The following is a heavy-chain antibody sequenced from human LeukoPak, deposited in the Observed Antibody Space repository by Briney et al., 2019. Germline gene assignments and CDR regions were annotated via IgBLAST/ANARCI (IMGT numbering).Heavy chain of an antibody. V-gene: IGHV3-23*01. CDR2: ISGSGGST. Sequence: SCKASGGTFISYAMSWVRQAPGKGLEWVSAISGSGGSTYYADSVKGRFTISRDNSKNTLYLQMNSLRAEDTAVYYCARDPDFSAFDIWGQGTLVTVSS. CDR3: ARDPDFSAFDI. D-gene: IGHD4-11*01. CDR1: GGTFISYA. J-gene: IGHJ3*02.